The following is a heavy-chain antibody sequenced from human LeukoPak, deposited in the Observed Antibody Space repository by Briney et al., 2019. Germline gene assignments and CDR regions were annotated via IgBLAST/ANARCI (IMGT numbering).Heavy chain of an antibody. Sequence: GGSLRLSCAASGFTFSSYWMHWVRQAPGKGLVWVSRINTDGTSTNYADSVKGRFTISRDNAKNTLYLQMNSLRAEDTSMYYCVRAPLMVRGITPPFDHWGQGTLVTVYS. J-gene: IGHJ4*02. CDR3: VRAPLMVRGITPPFDH. CDR1: GFTFSSYW. CDR2: INTDGTST. D-gene: IGHD3-10*01. V-gene: IGHV3-74*01.